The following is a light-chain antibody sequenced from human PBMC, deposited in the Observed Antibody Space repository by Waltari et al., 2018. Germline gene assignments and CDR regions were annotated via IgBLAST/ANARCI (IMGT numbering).Light chain of an antibody. CDR3: QSYDSSHVV. Sequence: QSVLTQPPSVSGAPGQRVTISCTGRSSNIGAGYDVHWYQQLPGTAPKLLTYGTSNRPSGVPDRFSGSKSGTSASLAITGLQAEDEADYYCQSYDSSHVVFGGGTKLTVL. CDR1: SSNIGAGYD. CDR2: GTS. J-gene: IGLJ2*01. V-gene: IGLV1-40*01.